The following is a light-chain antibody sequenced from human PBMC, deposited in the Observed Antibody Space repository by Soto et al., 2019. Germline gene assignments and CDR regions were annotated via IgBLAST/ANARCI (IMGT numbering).Light chain of an antibody. V-gene: IGKV3-20*01. CDR1: QSVSSSY. CDR3: QQYGSSPPALT. Sequence: EIVLTQSPGTLSLSPGERATLSCRASQSVSSSYLAWYQQKPGQAPRLLIYGASSRATGIPDRFSGSGSGTDFTLTISRLEPEDFAVYYCQQYGSSPPALTFGGGTKV. CDR2: GAS. J-gene: IGKJ4*01.